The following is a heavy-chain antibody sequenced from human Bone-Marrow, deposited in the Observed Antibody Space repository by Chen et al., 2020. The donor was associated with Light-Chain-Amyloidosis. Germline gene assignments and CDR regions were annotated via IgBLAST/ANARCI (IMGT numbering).Heavy chain of an antibody. Sequence: QAQLVESGGGVVQPGRSLRLSCAASKFTFSNYDMHWVRQAPGKGLEGVATISYDVRTKYYGDYVKGRFTISRDNSNNKLFLQMNSLRGDDTAVYYCVRGKLWFGEQITEYNNGMDVWGQGTTVTVSS. CDR1: KFTFSNYD. V-gene: IGHV3-30*03. J-gene: IGHJ6*02. CDR2: ISYDVRTK. CDR3: VRGKLWFGEQITEYNNGMDV. D-gene: IGHD3-10*01.